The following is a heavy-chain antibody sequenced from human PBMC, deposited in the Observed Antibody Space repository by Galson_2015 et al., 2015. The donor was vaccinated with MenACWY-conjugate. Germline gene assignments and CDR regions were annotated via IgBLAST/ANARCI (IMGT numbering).Heavy chain of an antibody. V-gene: IGHV3-21*04. CDR3: ASVAVNEQDYGDFDR. J-gene: IGHJ2*01. Sequence: SLRLSCAASGFTFSIYTMNWVRQAPGKGLECVSSISSGSSYIHYADSVKGRFTISRDNTKNALYLQMNGLRGEDTAVYYCASVAVNEQDYGDFDRGGRGPQVAVSS. CDR2: ISSGSSYI. D-gene: IGHD3-16*01. CDR1: GFTFSIYT.